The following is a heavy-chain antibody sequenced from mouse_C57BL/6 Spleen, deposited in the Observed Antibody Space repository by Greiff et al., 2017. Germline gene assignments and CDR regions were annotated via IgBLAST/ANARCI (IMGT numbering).Heavy chain of an antibody. CDR1: GYAFSSYW. J-gene: IGHJ4*01. Sequence: VQLQQSGAELVKPGASVKISCKASGYAFSSYWMNWVKQRPGKGLEWIGQIYPGDGDTNYNGKFKGKATLTADKSSSTAYMQLSSLTSEDSAVYFCANDGYLYAMDYWGQGTSVTVSS. CDR2: IYPGDGDT. D-gene: IGHD2-3*01. CDR3: ANDGYLYAMDY. V-gene: IGHV1-80*01.